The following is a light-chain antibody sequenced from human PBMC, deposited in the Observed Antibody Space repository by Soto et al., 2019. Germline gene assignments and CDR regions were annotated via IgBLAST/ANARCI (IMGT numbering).Light chain of an antibody. J-gene: IGKJ3*01. Sequence: EIVMTQSPATLSVSQGERATLSCRASQSVNNNLAWYQQKPGQAPRLLIYGASIRATGIPARFSGSESGTEFTLTISSLQSEDFAVYYCQQYNNWPLFTFGPGTKVDIK. CDR3: QQYNNWPLFT. V-gene: IGKV3-15*01. CDR2: GAS. CDR1: QSVNNN.